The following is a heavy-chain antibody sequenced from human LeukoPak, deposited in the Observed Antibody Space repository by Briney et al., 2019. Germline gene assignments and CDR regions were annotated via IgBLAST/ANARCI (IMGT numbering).Heavy chain of an antibody. J-gene: IGHJ4*02. CDR3: ARTRYYDYVWGSYRPLLYPYYFDY. V-gene: IGHV4-34*01. Sequence: KPSETLSLTCAVYGGSFSGYYWSWIRQPPGKGLEWIGEINHSGSTNYNPSLKSRVTISVDTSKNQFSLKLSSVTAADTAVYYCARTRYYDYVWGSYRPLLYPYYFDYWGQGTLVTVSS. CDR2: INHSGST. CDR1: GGSFSGYY. D-gene: IGHD3-16*02.